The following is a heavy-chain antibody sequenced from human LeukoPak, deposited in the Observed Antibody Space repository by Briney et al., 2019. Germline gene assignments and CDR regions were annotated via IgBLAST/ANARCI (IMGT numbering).Heavy chain of an antibody. V-gene: IGHV3-48*02. CDR2: ISSSSTI. CDR3: ARADGYNLDY. D-gene: IGHD5-24*01. CDR1: GFTFSSYS. Sequence: GGSLRLSCAASGFTFSSYSMNWVRQAPGKGLEWVSYISSSSTIYYADSVKGRFTISRDNAKNSLYLQMNSLRDEDTAVYYCARADGYNLDYWGQGTLVTVSS. J-gene: IGHJ4*02.